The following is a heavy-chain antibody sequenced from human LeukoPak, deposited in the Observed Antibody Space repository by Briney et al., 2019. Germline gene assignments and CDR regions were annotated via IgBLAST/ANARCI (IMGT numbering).Heavy chain of an antibody. CDR3: AREVTTPKNWFDP. J-gene: IGHJ5*02. Sequence: KPSETLSLTCTVSGDSIRSSEYYWGWIRQPPGKGLEWIVNIYYSGNTYYNPSLKSRVTISVDTSNNQFSLKLSSVTAADTAVYYCAREVTTPKNWFDPWGQGTLVTVSS. CDR1: GDSIRSSEYY. D-gene: IGHD1-1*01. CDR2: IYYSGNT. V-gene: IGHV4-39*02.